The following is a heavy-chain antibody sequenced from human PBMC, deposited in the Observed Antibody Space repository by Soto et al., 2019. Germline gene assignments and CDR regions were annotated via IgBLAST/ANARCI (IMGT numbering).Heavy chain of an antibody. J-gene: IGHJ4*02. CDR1: GGTFSSYA. D-gene: IGHD3-10*01. Sequence: QVQLVQSGAEVKKPGSSVKVSCKASGGTFSSYAISWVRQAPGQGLEWMGGIIPIFGTATNAQKFQGRVTITADESTSTSYFVLSIRGADDTAVDYCAGESGSYFDYWGGGTLGAVSA. CDR3: AGESGSYFDY. V-gene: IGHV1-69*01. CDR2: IIPIFGTA.